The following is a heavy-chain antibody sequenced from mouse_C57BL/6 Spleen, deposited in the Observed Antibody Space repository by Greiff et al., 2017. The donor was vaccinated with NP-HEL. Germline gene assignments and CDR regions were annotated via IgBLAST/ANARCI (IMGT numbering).Heavy chain of an antibody. D-gene: IGHD2-3*01. CDR1: GYTFTSYG. CDR3: ARDGGSNAMDY. J-gene: IGHJ4*01. Sequence: QVQLKQSGAELARPGASVKLSCKASGYTFTSYGISWVKQRTGQGLEWIGEIYPRSGNTYYNEKFKGKATLTADKSSSTAYMELRSLTSEDSAVYFCARDGGSNAMDYWGQGTSVTVSS. CDR2: IYPRSGNT. V-gene: IGHV1-81*01.